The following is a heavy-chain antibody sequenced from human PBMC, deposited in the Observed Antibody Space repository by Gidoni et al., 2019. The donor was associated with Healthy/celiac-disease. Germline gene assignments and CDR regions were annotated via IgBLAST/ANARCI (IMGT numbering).Heavy chain of an antibody. CDR1: GGSISSSSYY. D-gene: IGHD6-13*01. CDR3: ARVGGSSWYRDFDY. Sequence: QLQLQESGPGLVKPSETLSPTCTVPGGSISSSSYYWGWIRQPPGKGLEWIGSIYYSGSTYYNPSLKSRVTISVDTSKNQFSLKLSSVTAADTAVYYCARVGGSSWYRDFDYWGQGTLVTVSS. J-gene: IGHJ4*02. CDR2: IYYSGST. V-gene: IGHV4-39*01.